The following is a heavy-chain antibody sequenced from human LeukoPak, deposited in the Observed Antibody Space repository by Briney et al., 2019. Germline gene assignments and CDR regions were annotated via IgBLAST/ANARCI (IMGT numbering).Heavy chain of an antibody. J-gene: IGHJ6*02. CDR3: ARETDSGGWYPYYYYYYGMDV. V-gene: IGHV1-2*02. CDR2: INPNSGGT. CDR1: GYTFTGYY. Sequence: ASVKVSCKASGYTFTGYYMHWVRQAPGQGLEWMGWINPNSGGTNYAQKLQGRVTITRDTSISTAYMELSRLRSDDTAVYYCARETDSGGWYPYYYYYYGMDVWGQGTTVTVSS. D-gene: IGHD6-19*01.